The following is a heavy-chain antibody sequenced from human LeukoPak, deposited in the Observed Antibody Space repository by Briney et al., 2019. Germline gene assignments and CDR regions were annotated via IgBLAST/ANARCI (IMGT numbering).Heavy chain of an antibody. CDR3: ARDSGTTGEVKFNP. D-gene: IGHD3-10*01. CDR2: INHSGST. V-gene: IGHV4-34*01. CDR1: GGSFSGYY. Sequence: SETLSLTCAVYGGSFSGYYWSWIRQPPGKGLEWIGEINHSGSTNYNPSLKSRVTMSVDTSKNQFSLKLSSVTAADTAVYYCARDSGTTGEVKFNPWGQGTLVTVSS. J-gene: IGHJ5*02.